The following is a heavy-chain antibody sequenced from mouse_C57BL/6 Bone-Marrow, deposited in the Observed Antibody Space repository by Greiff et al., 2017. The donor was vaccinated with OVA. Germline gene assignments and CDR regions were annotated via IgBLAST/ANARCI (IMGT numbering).Heavy chain of an antibody. V-gene: IGHV5-6*01. J-gene: IGHJ4*01. CDR2: ISSGGSYT. CDR1: GFTFSSYG. Sequence: EVMLVESGGDLVKPGGSLKLSCAASGFTFSSYGMSWVRQTPDKRLEWVATISSGGSYTYYPDSVKGRFTISRDNAKNTLYLQMSSLKSEDTAMYYCARYGSRGCYYAMDYWGQGTSVTVSS. D-gene: IGHD1-1*01. CDR3: ARYGSRGCYYAMDY.